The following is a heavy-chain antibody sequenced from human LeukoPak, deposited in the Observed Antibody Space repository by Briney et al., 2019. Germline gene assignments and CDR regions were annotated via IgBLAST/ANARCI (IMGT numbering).Heavy chain of an antibody. CDR1: GLTFSSYW. Sequence: GGSLRLSCAASGLTFSSYWMNWVRQAPGKGLVWVSRINSDGSSTIYADSVKGRFTISRDNAKNTVVLQMNSLSAEDTAVYYCATGGAQYYDYWGQGTVVTVSS. D-gene: IGHD3-16*01. CDR2: INSDGSST. V-gene: IGHV3-74*01. J-gene: IGHJ4*02. CDR3: ATGGAQYYDY.